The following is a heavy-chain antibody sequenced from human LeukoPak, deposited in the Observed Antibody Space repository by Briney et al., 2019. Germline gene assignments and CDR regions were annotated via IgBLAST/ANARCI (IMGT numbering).Heavy chain of an antibody. CDR1: GYTFAGYY. V-gene: IGHV1-2*02. J-gene: IGHJ4*02. CDR3: ATSRGYCSSTSCRDDYYFDY. CDR2: INPNSGGT. D-gene: IGHD2-2*01. Sequence: ASVKVSCKASGYTFAGYYMHWVRQAPGQGLEWMGWINPNSGGTNYAQKFQGRVTMTRDTSISTAYMELSRLRSDDTAVYYCATSRGYCSSTSCRDDYYFDYWGQGTLVTVSS.